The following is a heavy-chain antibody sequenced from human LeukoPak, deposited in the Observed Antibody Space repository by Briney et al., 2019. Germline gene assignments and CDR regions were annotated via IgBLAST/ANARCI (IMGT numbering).Heavy chain of an antibody. J-gene: IGHJ4*02. CDR1: GFTFSTYA. CDR2: ISGTGDDT. D-gene: IGHD2-8*01. Sequence: GGSLRLSCAASGFTFSTYAMSWVRQAPGKGLEWFSAISGTGDDTQYADSVKGRFTISRDNSKNTLYLQMNSLRAEDTAVYYCVKSHCTTTCDGGYFGYWGQGTLVTVSP. V-gene: IGHV3-23*01. CDR3: VKSHCTTTCDGGYFGY.